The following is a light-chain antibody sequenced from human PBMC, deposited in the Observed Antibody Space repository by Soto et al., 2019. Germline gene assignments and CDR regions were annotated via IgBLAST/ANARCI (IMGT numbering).Light chain of an antibody. CDR2: GAS. Sequence: EIVLTQSPGTLSLSPGERATLSCRASQSVTSSYLAWYQQKPGQAPRLLIYGASSRATGIPDRFSGSGSGTDFTLTISRLEPEDFAVYYCQQYATFGGG. J-gene: IGKJ4*01. CDR1: QSVTSSY. CDR3: QQYAT. V-gene: IGKV3-20*01.